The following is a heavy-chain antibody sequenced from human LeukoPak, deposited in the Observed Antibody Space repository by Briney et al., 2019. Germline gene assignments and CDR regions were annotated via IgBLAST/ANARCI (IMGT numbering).Heavy chain of an antibody. CDR2: IWFDGGNK. J-gene: IGHJ4*02. V-gene: IGHV3-33*01. Sequence: PGRSLRLSCAASGFTFSSYGMHWVRQAPGKGLEWVAVIWFDGGNKYHADSVKGRFTVSRDNSKSTLYLQMNSLRAEDTAVYYCARDLSPVVRASPMGYWGQGTLVTVSS. D-gene: IGHD3-10*01. CDR3: ARDLSPVVRASPMGY. CDR1: GFTFSSYG.